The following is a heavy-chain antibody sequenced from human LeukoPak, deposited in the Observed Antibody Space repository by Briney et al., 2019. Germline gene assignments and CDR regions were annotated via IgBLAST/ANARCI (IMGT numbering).Heavy chain of an antibody. J-gene: IGHJ4*02. D-gene: IGHD6-13*01. Sequence: ASVKVSCKASGYTFTSYAMHWVRQAPGQRLEWMGWINAGNGNTKYSQEFQGRVTITMDTSASTAYMELSSLRSEDMAMYYCARARQYSGTWGFDYWGQGTLVTVSS. CDR1: GYTFTSYA. V-gene: IGHV1-3*03. CDR2: INAGNGNT. CDR3: ARARQYSGTWGFDY.